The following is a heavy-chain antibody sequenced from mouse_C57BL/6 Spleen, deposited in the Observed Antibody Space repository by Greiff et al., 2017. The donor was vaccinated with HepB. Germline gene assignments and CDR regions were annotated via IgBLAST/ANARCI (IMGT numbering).Heavy chain of an antibody. CDR1: GYTFTSYW. CDR3: AREGDYAFEVDY. J-gene: IGHJ2*01. Sequence: VQLQQPGAELVKPGASVKMSCKASGYTFTSYWITWVKQRPGQGLEWIGDIYPGSGSTNYNEKFKSKATLTVDTSSSTAYMQLSSLTSEDSAVYYCAREGDYAFEVDYWGQGTTLTVSS. D-gene: IGHD2-2*01. CDR2: IYPGSGST. V-gene: IGHV1-55*01.